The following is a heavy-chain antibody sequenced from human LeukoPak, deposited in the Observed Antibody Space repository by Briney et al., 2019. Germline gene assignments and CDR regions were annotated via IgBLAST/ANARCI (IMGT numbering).Heavy chain of an antibody. CDR1: GFTFTSSA. CDR2: IVVGSGNT. CDR3: AARYSGYEIDY. Sequence: SVKVSCKASGFTFTSSAVQWVRQARGQRLEWIGWIVVGSGNTNYAQKFQERVTITRDMSTSTANMELSSLRSEDTAVYYCAARYSGYEIDYWGQGTLVTVSS. J-gene: IGHJ4*02. D-gene: IGHD5-12*01. V-gene: IGHV1-58*01.